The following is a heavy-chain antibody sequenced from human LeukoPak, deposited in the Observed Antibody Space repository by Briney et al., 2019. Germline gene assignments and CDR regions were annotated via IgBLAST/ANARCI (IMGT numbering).Heavy chain of an antibody. CDR2: IYYSGTT. Sequence: SETLSLTCTVSGGSISSSNYYWGWIRQPPGKGLEWIGNIYYSGTTYYNPSLESRVTISVDTSKNQFSLKLSSVTAADTAVYYCVRDFEGELSARFYDYWGQGTLVTVSS. CDR3: VRDFEGELSARFYDY. V-gene: IGHV4-39*07. J-gene: IGHJ4*02. CDR1: GGSISSSNYY. D-gene: IGHD3-16*02.